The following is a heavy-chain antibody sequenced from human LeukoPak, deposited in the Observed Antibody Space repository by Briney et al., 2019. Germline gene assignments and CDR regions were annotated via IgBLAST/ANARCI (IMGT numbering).Heavy chain of an antibody. CDR1: GFTFSSYA. Sequence: GGSLRLSCAASGFTFSSYAMSWVRQAPGKGLVWVSRINSDGSSTSYADSVKGRFTISRDNAKNTLYLQMNSLRAEDTAVYYCARDRTYYYASNWFDPWGQGTLVTVSS. V-gene: IGHV3-74*01. D-gene: IGHD3-10*01. J-gene: IGHJ5*02. CDR3: ARDRTYYYASNWFDP. CDR2: INSDGSST.